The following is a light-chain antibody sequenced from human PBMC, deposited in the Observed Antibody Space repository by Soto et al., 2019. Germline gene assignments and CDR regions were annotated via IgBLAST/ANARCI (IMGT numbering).Light chain of an antibody. V-gene: IGKV3-15*01. CDR1: QSVSNN. CDR2: YAS. CDR3: QQYNNWPPIT. J-gene: IGKJ5*01. Sequence: EIMMTQSPATLSVSPGERATLSCRASQSVSNNLAWYQQKPGQAPRLLIYYASTRATGIPARFSGSGSGTEFTLAISSLQSEDFALYYCQQYNNWPPITFGQGTRLEIK.